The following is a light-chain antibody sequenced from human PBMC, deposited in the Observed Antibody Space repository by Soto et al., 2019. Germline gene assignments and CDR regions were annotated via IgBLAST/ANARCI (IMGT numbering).Light chain of an antibody. J-gene: IGKJ2*01. CDR3: QRYDISPFP. CDR1: QSGSSTY. Sequence: EIVLTQSPGTLSLSPGERATLSCRASQSGSSTYLAWYQQKPGQAPRLLIYGASSRATGIPDRFSGSGSGTDFTLTISRLEPEDFAVYYCQRYDISPFPFGQGTKLEIK. CDR2: GAS. V-gene: IGKV3-20*01.